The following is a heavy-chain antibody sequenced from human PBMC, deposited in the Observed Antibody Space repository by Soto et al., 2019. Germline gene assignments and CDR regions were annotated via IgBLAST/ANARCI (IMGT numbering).Heavy chain of an antibody. CDR2: IKSRTEGGTT. Sequence: GGSLRLSCAASGFTFSKASMNWVRQAPGKGLEWVGRIKSRTEGGTTDYAAPVKGRFSISRDDSKSTLYLQMSSLKTEDTAVYHCARVGCTSTSCYYLFDFWGQGSLVTVSS. CDR3: ARVGCTSTSCYYLFDF. CDR1: GFTFSKAS. V-gene: IGHV3-15*01. D-gene: IGHD2-2*01. J-gene: IGHJ4*02.